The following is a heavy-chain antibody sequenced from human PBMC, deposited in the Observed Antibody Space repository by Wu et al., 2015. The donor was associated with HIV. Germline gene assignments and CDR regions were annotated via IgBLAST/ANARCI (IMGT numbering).Heavy chain of an antibody. Sequence: QVQLVQSGAEVKKPGSSVKVSCKASGGTFSSYAISWVRQAPGQGLEWMGRIIPIFGTANYAQKFQGRVTITADESKTTAYMELNSLRSEDSAVYYCAINTDAVATSLYSMGVWGQGTTVTVSS. CDR1: GGTFSSYA. J-gene: IGHJ6*02. D-gene: IGHD6-19*01. V-gene: IGHV1-69*13. CDR2: IIPIFGTA. CDR3: AINTDAVATSLYSMGV.